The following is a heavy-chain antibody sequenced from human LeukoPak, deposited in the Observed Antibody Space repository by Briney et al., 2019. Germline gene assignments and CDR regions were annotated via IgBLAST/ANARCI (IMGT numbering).Heavy chain of an antibody. Sequence: SETLSLTCTVSGGSISSSSYYWGWIRQPPGTGLEWIGYIYYSGSTYYNPSLKSRVTISVDTPKNQFSLKLSSVTAADTAVYYCARGFATGNYYYYYYMDVWGKGTTVTVSS. CDR3: ARGFATGNYYYYYYMDV. CDR1: GGSISSSSYY. D-gene: IGHD3-10*01. CDR2: IYYSGST. J-gene: IGHJ6*03. V-gene: IGHV4-30-4*08.